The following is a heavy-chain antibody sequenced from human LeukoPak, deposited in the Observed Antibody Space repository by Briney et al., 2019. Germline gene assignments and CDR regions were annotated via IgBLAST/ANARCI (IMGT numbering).Heavy chain of an antibody. CDR2: ISDSGGST. Sequence: GGSLRLSCAASGFTFSSYAMSWVRQAPGKGLEWVSGISDSGGSTYYADSVKGRFTISRDNSKNTLYLRMNSLRAEDTAVYYCAKDREWHYYFDYWGQGTLVTVSS. V-gene: IGHV3-23*01. CDR3: AKDREWHYYFDY. D-gene: IGHD3-3*01. J-gene: IGHJ4*02. CDR1: GFTFSSYA.